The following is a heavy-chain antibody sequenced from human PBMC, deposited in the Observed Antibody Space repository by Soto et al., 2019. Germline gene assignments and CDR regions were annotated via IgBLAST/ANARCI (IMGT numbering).Heavy chain of an antibody. CDR3: AKERSVVATTPDFDY. CDR2: ISYDGSYK. CDR1: GFTFSSYG. V-gene: IGHV3-30*18. D-gene: IGHD5-12*01. J-gene: IGHJ4*02. Sequence: QVQLVESGGGVVQPGRSLRLSCAASGFTFSSYGMHWVRQAPGKGREWVAVISYDGSYKYYADSMKGRVTISRDNSKNTLYVQMNSLRAEDTAAYYCAKERSVVATTPDFDYWGQGTLVTVSS.